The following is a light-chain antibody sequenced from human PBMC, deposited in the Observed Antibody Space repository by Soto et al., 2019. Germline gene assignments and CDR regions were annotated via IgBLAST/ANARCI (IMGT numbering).Light chain of an antibody. CDR3: LQDHEYLT. CDR2: AAS. V-gene: IGKV1-6*01. Sequence: AIEMTQSPSSLSASVGDRVTITCRASQDVSNDLGWYQQKPGKAPNLLIYAASTLQSGVPSRFSGSGSGTDFTLTISSLQPEDSASYYCLQDHEYLTFGRGTRVEIK. J-gene: IGKJ4*01. CDR1: QDVSND.